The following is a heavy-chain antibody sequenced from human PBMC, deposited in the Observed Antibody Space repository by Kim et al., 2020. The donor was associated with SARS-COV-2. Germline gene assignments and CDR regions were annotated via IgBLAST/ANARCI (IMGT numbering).Heavy chain of an antibody. D-gene: IGHD1-20*01. J-gene: IGHJ4*02. CDR3: VKSIHILGYNFEHGGDY. CDR1: GFTFSTFA. V-gene: IGHV3-23*01. CDR2: ISGNNVDA. Sequence: GGSLRLSCAASGFTFSTFAMSWVRQAPGKGLQWVSSISGNNVDAYYADSVRGRFSISRDNSKNTVYLQLNSLRAEDTAFYYCVKSIHILGYNFEHGGDYWGPGTLVTVSS.